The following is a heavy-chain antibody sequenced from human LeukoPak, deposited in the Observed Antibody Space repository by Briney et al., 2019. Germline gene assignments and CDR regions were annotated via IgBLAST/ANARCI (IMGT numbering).Heavy chain of an antibody. J-gene: IGHJ3*02. CDR2: IYFSGST. D-gene: IGHD2-2*01. V-gene: IGHV4-34*11. CDR1: GESFSGYY. CDR3: ARYCSEPRCYVDAFDI. Sequence: PSETLSLTCAVYGESFSGYYWNYIRQPPGKGLEWIGYIYFSGSTNYNPSLKSRVTISADTSKNQFSLNLSSVTAADTAIYYCARYCSEPRCYVDAFDIWGQGTVVTVSS.